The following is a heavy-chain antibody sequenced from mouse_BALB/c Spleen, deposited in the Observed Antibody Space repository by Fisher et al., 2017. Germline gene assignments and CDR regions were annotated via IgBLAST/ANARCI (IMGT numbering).Heavy chain of an antibody. V-gene: IGHV1-42*01. D-gene: IGHD2-1*01. Sequence: KFKGKATLTVDKSSSTAYMQLKSLTSEDSAVYYCARSGNYDYWDYWGQGTSVTVSS. CDR3: ARSGNYDYWDY. J-gene: IGHJ4*01.